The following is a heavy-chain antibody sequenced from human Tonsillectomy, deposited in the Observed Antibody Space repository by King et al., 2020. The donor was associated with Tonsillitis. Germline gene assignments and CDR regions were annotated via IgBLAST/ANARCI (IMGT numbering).Heavy chain of an antibody. V-gene: IGHV3-23*04. CDR2: ITGSGGGT. CDR1: GFTFCSYA. Sequence: VQLVESGGGLVQPGGSLRLSCAASGFTFCSYAMSWGRQAPGKGLEWVSTITGSGGGTYYADSVKGRFTISRDNSKSTPYLQMNSLRAEDTAVYSCAGQGGSLDYWGQGTLVTVSS. CDR3: AGQGGSLDY. J-gene: IGHJ4*02. D-gene: IGHD5-12*01.